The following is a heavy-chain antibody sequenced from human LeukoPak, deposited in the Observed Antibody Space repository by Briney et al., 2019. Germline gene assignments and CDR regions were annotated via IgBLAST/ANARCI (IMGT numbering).Heavy chain of an antibody. Sequence: GGSLRLSCAASGFTFDDYAMHWVRQAPGKGLEWVSGISWNSGSIGYADSVKGRFTISRDNAKNSLYLQMSSLRAEDTAVNYCARDRVYDAFDIWGQGTMVTVFS. J-gene: IGHJ3*02. CDR3: ARDRVYDAFDI. CDR1: GFTFDDYA. V-gene: IGHV3-9*01. D-gene: IGHD5/OR15-5a*01. CDR2: ISWNSGSI.